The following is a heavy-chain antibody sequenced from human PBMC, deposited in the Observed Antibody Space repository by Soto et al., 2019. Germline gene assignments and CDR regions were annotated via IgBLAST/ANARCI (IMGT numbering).Heavy chain of an antibody. CDR2: INVGDAGT. Sequence: EVQLLESGGGLEQPGGSLRLSCAASGFIFTSYAMRWVRQAPGKGLEWVSSINVGDAGTNYADSVMGRFTISSDNSKNTLSLQMNFLRADDTAIYYCAKNYQFDCWGQGTLVTVSS. CDR3: AKNYQFDC. D-gene: IGHD2-2*01. CDR1: GFIFTSYA. J-gene: IGHJ4*02. V-gene: IGHV3-23*01.